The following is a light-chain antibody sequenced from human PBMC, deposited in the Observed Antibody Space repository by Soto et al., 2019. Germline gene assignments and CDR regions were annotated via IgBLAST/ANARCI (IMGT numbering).Light chain of an antibody. CDR2: NAS. CDR3: QLYGTSPGFT. CDR1: QSVASSS. V-gene: IGKV3-20*01. Sequence: EVVLTQSPATLSLSPGERATLSCRASQSVASSSLAWYQQKPGQAPRLLISNASRRATGIPDRFSGSGSGTDCALTISRLEPEDFAVYYCQLYGTSPGFTFGPGT. J-gene: IGKJ3*01.